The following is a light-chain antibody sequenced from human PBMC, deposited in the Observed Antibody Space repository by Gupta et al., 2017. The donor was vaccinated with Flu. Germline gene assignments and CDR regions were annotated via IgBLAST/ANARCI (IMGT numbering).Light chain of an antibody. CDR3: GSSPGRYGVI. CDR2: GGT. Sequence: QSALTQPASVSGSPGQSITISCTGSSNDIGNYVFVSWYQRHPGKAPKLIIYGGTKRPSGFFIRSFGSKSGNTASLLISGLKVGEEVEYYCGSSPGRYGVISGGGTNRTFL. CDR1: SNDIGNYVF. J-gene: IGLJ2*01. V-gene: IGLV2-23*01.